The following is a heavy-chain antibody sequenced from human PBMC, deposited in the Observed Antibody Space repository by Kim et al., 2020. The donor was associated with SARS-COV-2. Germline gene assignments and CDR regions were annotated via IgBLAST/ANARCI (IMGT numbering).Heavy chain of an antibody. J-gene: IGHJ4*02. CDR2: ISGSGGST. V-gene: IGHV3-23*01. CDR1: GFTFSSYA. D-gene: IGHD2-15*01. Sequence: GGSLRLSCAASGFTFSSYAMSWVRQAPGKGLEWVSAISGSGGSTYYADSVKGRFTISRDNSKNTLYLQMNSLRAEDTAVYYCAKLKGAIGPGYCSGGSCYWDYWGQGTLVTVSS. CDR3: AKLKGAIGPGYCSGGSCYWDY.